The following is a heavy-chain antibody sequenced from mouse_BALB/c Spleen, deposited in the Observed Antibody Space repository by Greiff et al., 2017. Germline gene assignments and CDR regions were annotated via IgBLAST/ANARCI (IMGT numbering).Heavy chain of an antibody. Sequence: DVKLVESGGGLVKPGGSLKLSCAASGFTFSSYAMSWVRQTPEKRLEWVASISSGGSTYYPDSVKGRFTISRDNARNILYLQMNSLRSEDTAMYYCAREGAIYYYGSSYYFDYWGQGTTLTVSS. D-gene: IGHD1-1*01. CDR3: AREGAIYYYGSSYYFDY. V-gene: IGHV5-6-5*01. CDR1: GFTFSSYA. J-gene: IGHJ2*01. CDR2: ISSGGST.